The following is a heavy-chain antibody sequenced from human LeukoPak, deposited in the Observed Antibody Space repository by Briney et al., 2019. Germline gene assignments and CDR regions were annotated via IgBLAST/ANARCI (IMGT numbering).Heavy chain of an antibody. CDR2: ISGSGGST. CDR1: GFTFSSYA. Sequence: GGSLRLSCAASGFTFSSYAMSWVRQAPGKGLEWVSAISGSGGSTYYADSVKGRFTISRDNSKNTLYLQMNSLRAEDTAVYYCAKDFAPITMVLGVIITWDYYYGMDVWGKGTTVTVSS. CDR3: AKDFAPITMVLGVIITWDYYYGMDV. V-gene: IGHV3-23*01. J-gene: IGHJ6*04. D-gene: IGHD3-10*01.